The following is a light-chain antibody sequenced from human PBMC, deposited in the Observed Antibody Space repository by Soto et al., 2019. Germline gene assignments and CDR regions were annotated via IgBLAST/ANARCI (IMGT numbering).Light chain of an antibody. J-gene: IGKJ5*01. CDR3: QQYETLPT. CDR2: DAS. V-gene: IGKV1-33*01. CDR1: QDIKNY. Sequence: DIPVTQSPSSMSASVGYTVTISCQASQDIKNYLHWYQQKPGRAPKLLIYDASNLEAGVPSRLRGSGSGTDFPFTISRLTPEDTATYYCQQYETLPTFGQGTRLEIK.